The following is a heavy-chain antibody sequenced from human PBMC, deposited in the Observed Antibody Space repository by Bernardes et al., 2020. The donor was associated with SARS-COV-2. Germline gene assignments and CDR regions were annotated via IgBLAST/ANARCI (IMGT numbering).Heavy chain of an antibody. D-gene: IGHD2-2*01. CDR2: ISSSSSYI. Sequence: GGSLRLSCAASGFTFSSYSMNWVRQAPGKGLEWVSSISSSSSYIYYADSVKGRFTISRDNAKNSLYLQMNSLRAEDTAVYYCARDYPALVVPAAMVLYYYYYGMDVWGQGTTVTVSS. V-gene: IGHV3-21*01. CDR3: ARDYPALVVPAAMVLYYYYYGMDV. CDR1: GFTFSSYS. J-gene: IGHJ6*02.